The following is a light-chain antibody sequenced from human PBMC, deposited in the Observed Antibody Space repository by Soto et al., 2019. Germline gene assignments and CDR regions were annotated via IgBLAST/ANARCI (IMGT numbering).Light chain of an antibody. CDR3: QQYGRSLWT. Sequence: EIVLTQSPGTLSLSPGERATLSCRASQSVSSSYLAWYQQKPGQAPRLLIYGASSRATGIPDRFSGSGSGTDFTLTISRLEPEDFAVYYCQQYGRSLWTFGQGTKVETK. CDR2: GAS. J-gene: IGKJ1*01. V-gene: IGKV3-20*01. CDR1: QSVSSSY.